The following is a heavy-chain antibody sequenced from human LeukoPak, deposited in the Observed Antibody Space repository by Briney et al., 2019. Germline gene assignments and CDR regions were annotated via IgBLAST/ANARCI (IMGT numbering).Heavy chain of an antibody. Sequence: GGPLRLSCAASGFTFSIYSMNWVRQAPGKGLEWVSSISSASGYTYSADSVKGRFTISRDNAKNSLYLQLNSLRAEDTAVYYCARDYSDTGSFDIWGQGTMVTVSS. D-gene: IGHD2-21*01. V-gene: IGHV3-21*06. CDR3: ARDYSDTGSFDI. CDR2: ISSASGYT. CDR1: GFTFSIYS. J-gene: IGHJ3*02.